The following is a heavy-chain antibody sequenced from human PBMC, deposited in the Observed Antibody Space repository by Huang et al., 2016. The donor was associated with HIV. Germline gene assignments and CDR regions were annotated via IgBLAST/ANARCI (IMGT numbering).Heavy chain of an antibody. V-gene: IGHV1-18*01. J-gene: IGHJ3*02. CDR3: ARDPKYHRIGYYRQRRGIDI. Sequence: QIQLMQSGPELKQPGASVKVSCKASGYTFTSYGITWVRQAPGQGPEWMGWISASSGDTEYAQKFQCRVTLTTDTSTNIAYMEVRSLRSDDTAKYYCARDPKYHRIGYYRQRRGIDIWGQGTMVIVSS. D-gene: IGHD3-22*01. CDR2: ISASSGDT. CDR1: GYTFTSYG.